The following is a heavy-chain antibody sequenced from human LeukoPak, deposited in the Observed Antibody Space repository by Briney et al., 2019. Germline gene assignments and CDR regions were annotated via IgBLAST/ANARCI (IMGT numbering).Heavy chain of an antibody. Sequence: SETLSLTCTVSGGSISSSSYYWGWIRQPPGKGLEWIGSIYYSGSTYYNPSPKSRVTISVDTSKNQFSLKLSSVTAADTAVYYCARHFALLRYFDWLLPFDYWGQGTLVTVSS. CDR3: ARHFALLRYFDWLLPFDY. CDR1: GGSISSSSYY. D-gene: IGHD3-9*01. V-gene: IGHV4-39*01. CDR2: IYYSGST. J-gene: IGHJ4*02.